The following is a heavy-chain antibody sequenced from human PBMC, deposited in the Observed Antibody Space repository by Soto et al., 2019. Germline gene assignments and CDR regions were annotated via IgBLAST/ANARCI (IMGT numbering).Heavy chain of an antibody. CDR1: GDSVSSNTVA. CDR2: TYYRSKWSH. V-gene: IGHV6-1*01. D-gene: IGHD4-17*01. Sequence: SQTLSLTCVISGDSVSSNTVAWNWIRQSPSGGLEWLGGTYYRSKWSHDYAVSVESRITINPDTSKNQFSLQLDSVTPADTAVYYCARDSPGYGDYVLFDYWGQGTRVTVSS. CDR3: ARDSPGYGDYVLFDY. J-gene: IGHJ4*02.